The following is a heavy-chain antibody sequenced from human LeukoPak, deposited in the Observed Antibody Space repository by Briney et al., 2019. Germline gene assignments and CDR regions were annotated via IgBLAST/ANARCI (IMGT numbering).Heavy chain of an antibody. D-gene: IGHD5/OR15-5a*01. CDR1: GFNFDDYV. Sequence: GGSLRLSCAASGFNFDDYVMSWVRKAPGKGLEWVSGINWNGGSRGYADSVKGRFTISRDNAKNSLYLQMNSLRAEDTAVYYCTRDVSGPGYWGQGTLVTVSS. J-gene: IGHJ4*02. V-gene: IGHV3-20*04. CDR2: INWNGGSR. CDR3: TRDVSGPGY.